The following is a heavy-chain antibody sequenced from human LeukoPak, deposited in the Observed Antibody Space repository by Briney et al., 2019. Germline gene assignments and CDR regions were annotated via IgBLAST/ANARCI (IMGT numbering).Heavy chain of an antibody. V-gene: IGHV4-61*02. D-gene: IGHD3-10*01. Sequence: SETLSLTCTVSGGSISSGSYYWSWIRQPAGKGLEWIGRIYTSGSTNYNPSLKSRVTISVDTSKNQFSLKLSSVTAADTAAYYCARDPPYYYGSGGFDPWGQGTLVTVSS. J-gene: IGHJ5*02. CDR2: IYTSGST. CDR1: GGSISSGSYY. CDR3: ARDPPYYYGSGGFDP.